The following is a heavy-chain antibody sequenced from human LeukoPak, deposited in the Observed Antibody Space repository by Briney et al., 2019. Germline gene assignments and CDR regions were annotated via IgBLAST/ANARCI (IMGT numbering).Heavy chain of an antibody. CDR2: VFYGGSN. J-gene: IGHJ4*02. CDR3: ARRNTADASIDF. CDR1: GGSIIGHW. V-gene: IGHV4-59*08. D-gene: IGHD4-17*01. Sequence: SETLSLTCSVSGGSIIGHWWSWIRQPPGKGLEWIGDVFYGGSNNYNPSLKSRLTISLDTSKNQFSLNLRSVTATDTAMYYCARRNTADASIDFWGQGTLVTASS.